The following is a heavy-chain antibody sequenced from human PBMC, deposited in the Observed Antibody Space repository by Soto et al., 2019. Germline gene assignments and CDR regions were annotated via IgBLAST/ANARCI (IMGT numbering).Heavy chain of an antibody. D-gene: IGHD2-21*02. V-gene: IGHV4-30-2*01. Sequence: QLQLQESGSGLVKPSQTLSLTCAVPGGSISSGGYSWSWIRQPPGKGLEWIGYIYRSGSTYYNPSLKSRVTISVDTSKNQFSLNLSSVTAADTAVYSCARGTDCGGDCHFDYWGQGTLVAVSS. J-gene: IGHJ4*02. CDR1: GGSISSGGYS. CDR2: IYRSGST. CDR3: ARGTDCGGDCHFDY.